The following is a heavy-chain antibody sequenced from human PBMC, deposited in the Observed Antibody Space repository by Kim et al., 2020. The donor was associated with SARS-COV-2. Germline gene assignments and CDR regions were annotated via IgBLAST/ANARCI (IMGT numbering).Heavy chain of an antibody. CDR3: ARDRPGITMVRGVRTDAFDI. V-gene: IGHV4-31*02. Sequence: RVTISVDTSKNQFSLKLSSVTAADTAVYYCARDRPGITMVRGVRTDAFDIWGQGTMVTVSS. J-gene: IGHJ3*02. D-gene: IGHD3-10*01.